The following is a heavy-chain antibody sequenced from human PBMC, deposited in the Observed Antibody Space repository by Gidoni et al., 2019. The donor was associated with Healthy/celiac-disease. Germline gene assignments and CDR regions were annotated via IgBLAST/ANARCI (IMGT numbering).Heavy chain of an antibody. J-gene: IGHJ6*03. CDR3: ARSELWLLDDYYYYMDV. D-gene: IGHD5-18*01. CDR1: GYTFTGYY. V-gene: IGHV1-2*02. CDR2: INPNSGGT. Sequence: QVQLVQSGAEVKKPGASVKVSCKASGYTFTGYYMHWVRQAPGQGLEWMGWINPNSGGTNYAQKFQGRVTMTRDTSISTAYMELSRLRSDDTAVYYCARSELWLLDDYYYYMDVWGKGTTVTVSS.